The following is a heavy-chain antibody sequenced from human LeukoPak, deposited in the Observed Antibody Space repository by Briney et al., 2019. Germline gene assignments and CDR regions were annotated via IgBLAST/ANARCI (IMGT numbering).Heavy chain of an antibody. CDR3: ARDIGYDYVWGSYRYASFDY. CDR1: GYTFTSYG. V-gene: IGHV1-18*01. D-gene: IGHD3-16*02. J-gene: IGHJ4*02. Sequence: ASVTVSCKASGYTFTSYGISWVRQAPGQGLEWMGWISAYNGNTNYAQKLQGRVTMTTDTSTSTAYMELRSLRSDDTAVYYCARDIGYDYVWGSYRYASFDYWGQGTLVTVSS. CDR2: ISAYNGNT.